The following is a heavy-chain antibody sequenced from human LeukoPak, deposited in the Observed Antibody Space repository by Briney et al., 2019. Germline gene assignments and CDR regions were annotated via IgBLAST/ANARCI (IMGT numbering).Heavy chain of an antibody. CDR1: GGSISSYY. J-gene: IGHJ4*02. Sequence: PSETLSLICTVSGGSISSYYWSWIRQPPGKGLDRIGYIYYNGISGSTNYNPSLNSRVTISADMSKKQFSLKLSSVTAADTAVYYCARALNDYYFDYWGQGALVTVSS. D-gene: IGHD2-21*02. CDR2: IYYNGISGST. CDR3: ARALNDYYFDY. V-gene: IGHV4-59*01.